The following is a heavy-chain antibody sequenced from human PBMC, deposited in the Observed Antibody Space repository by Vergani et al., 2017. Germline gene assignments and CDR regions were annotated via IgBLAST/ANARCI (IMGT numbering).Heavy chain of an antibody. Sequence: EVQLVESGGGLIQPGGSLRLSCAVSGFIVSSTYMSWVRQAPGKGLEWVSVIYSGGSTDYADSVKGRFTISRDNPKNSLYLQMNSLRAEDTAVYYCARANLITFGGIIVNWGQGTLVTVSS. CDR1: GFIVSSTY. J-gene: IGHJ4*02. V-gene: IGHV3-53*01. CDR3: ARANLITFGGIIVN. D-gene: IGHD3-16*02. CDR2: IYSGGST.